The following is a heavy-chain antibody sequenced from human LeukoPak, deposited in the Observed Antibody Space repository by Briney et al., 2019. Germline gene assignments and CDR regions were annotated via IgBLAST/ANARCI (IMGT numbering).Heavy chain of an antibody. CDR1: GGSFSGNY. CDR2: INHSGST. V-gene: IGHV4-34*01. J-gene: IGHJ4*02. CDR3: ARGRYYGSGRPNYGY. Sequence: SETLSLTCAVYGGSFSGNYWSWIRQPPGKGLEWIGEINHSGSTNYNPSLKSRVTISVDTSKNQFSLKLSSVTAADTAVYYCARGRYYGSGRPNYGYWGQGTLVTVSP. D-gene: IGHD3-10*01.